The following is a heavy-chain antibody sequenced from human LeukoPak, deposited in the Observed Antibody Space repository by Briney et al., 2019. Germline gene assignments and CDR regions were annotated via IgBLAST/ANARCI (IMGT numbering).Heavy chain of an antibody. CDR2: IYHSGST. V-gene: IGHV4-38-2*01. J-gene: IGHJ4*02. CDR3: ARWGREYYDILTRSYYFDY. Sequence: PSETLSLTXAVSGYSISSGYYWGWIRQPPGKGLEWIGSIYHSGSTYYNPSLKGRVTISVDMSKNHFSLKLSSVTAADTAVYYCARWGREYYDILTRSYYFDYWGQGTLVTVSS. D-gene: IGHD3-9*01. CDR1: GYSISSGYY.